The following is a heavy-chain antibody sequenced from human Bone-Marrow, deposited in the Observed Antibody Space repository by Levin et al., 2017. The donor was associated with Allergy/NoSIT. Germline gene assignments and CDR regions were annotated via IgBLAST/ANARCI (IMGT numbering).Heavy chain of an antibody. J-gene: IGHJ4*01. D-gene: IGHD1-7*01. CDR1: GDSIHSSY. CDR2: IYSSGIT. V-gene: IGHV4-4*07. Sequence: PSQTLSLTCSVSGDSIHSSYWNWVRQPPGKGLEWIGRIYSSGITNYNPSLKSRVTMSVDTSRNHFSLTLTSVTAADTAVYYCARLGWNYWGRPISDYWGQGTLVTVSS. CDR3: ARLGWNYWGRPISDY.